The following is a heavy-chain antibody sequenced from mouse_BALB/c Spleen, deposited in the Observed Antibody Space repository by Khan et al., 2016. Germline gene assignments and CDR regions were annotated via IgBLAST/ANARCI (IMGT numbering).Heavy chain of an antibody. CDR3: TREGLDY. CDR1: GFTFSRFG. J-gene: IGHJ2*01. Sequence: EVELVESGGGLVQPGGSRKLSCAASGFTFSRFGMHWVRQAPEKGLEWVAYISSGSSTIYYADTVKGRFTISRDNPKNTLFLQMTSLRSEDTAMYYCTREGLDYWGQGTTRTVSS. CDR2: ISSGSSTI. V-gene: IGHV5-17*02.